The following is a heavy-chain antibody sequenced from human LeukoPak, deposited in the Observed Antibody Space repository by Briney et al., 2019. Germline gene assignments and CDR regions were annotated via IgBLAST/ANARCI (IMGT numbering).Heavy chain of an antibody. V-gene: IGHV4-34*01. CDR3: VTYYYGSSAPKRNY. D-gene: IGHD3-22*01. CDR2: ISHSGST. J-gene: IGHJ4*02. Sequence: PSETLSLTCAVYGGSFSDYFWSWIRQSPGKGLEWIGEISHSGSTTYNPSLRSRVTISGDTSKKQFSLKLSSVTAADTAVYYCVTYYYGSSAPKRNYWGQGILVTVSS. CDR1: GGSFSDYF.